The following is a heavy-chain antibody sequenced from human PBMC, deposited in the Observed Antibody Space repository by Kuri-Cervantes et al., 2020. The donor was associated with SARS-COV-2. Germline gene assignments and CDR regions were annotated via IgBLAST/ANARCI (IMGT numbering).Heavy chain of an antibody. D-gene: IGHD2-2*01. CDR3: RVWVPAATSDY. J-gene: IGHJ4*02. CDR2: ISYDGSNK. V-gene: IGHV3-30-3*01. Sequence: GESLKISCAASGFTFSSYAMHWVRQAPGKGLEWVAVISYDGSNKYYADSVKGRFTISRDNSKNTLYLQMNSLGAEDTAVYYCRVWVPAATSDYWGQGTLVTVSS. CDR1: GFTFSSYA.